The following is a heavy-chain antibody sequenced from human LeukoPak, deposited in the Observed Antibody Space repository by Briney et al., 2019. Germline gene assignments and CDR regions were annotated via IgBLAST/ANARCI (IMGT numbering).Heavy chain of an antibody. Sequence: GGSLRLSCAASGFTFTTYWMHWVRQAPGKGLVWVARINTDGSSTTYADSVKGRFTVSRDNARNSLYLQMNSLRAEDTALYYCARGGGDIPIDSWGQGTLVAVSS. D-gene: IGHD2-21*02. J-gene: IGHJ4*02. CDR1: GFTFTTYW. V-gene: IGHV3-74*01. CDR2: INTDGSST. CDR3: ARGGGDIPIDS.